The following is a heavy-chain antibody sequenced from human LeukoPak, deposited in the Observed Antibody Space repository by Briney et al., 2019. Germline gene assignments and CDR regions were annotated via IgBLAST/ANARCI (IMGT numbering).Heavy chain of an antibody. D-gene: IGHD3-10*01. J-gene: IGHJ5*02. CDR1: GCTFSSYA. CDR2: IIPIFGTA. Sequence: GASVKVSCKASGCTFSSYAISWVRQAPGQGLEWMGGIIPIFGTANYAQKFQGRVTITADESTSAAYMERSSLRSEDTAEYSCARHETFGPGPLKPGMLNWSDPWGEGTLVSVSS. V-gene: IGHV1-69*13. CDR3: ARHETFGPGPLKPGMLNWSDP.